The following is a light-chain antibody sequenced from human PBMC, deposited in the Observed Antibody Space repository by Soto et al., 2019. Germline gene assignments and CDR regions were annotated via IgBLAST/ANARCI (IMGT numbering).Light chain of an antibody. CDR1: QSVSSN. CDR3: LQHYNYPRT. V-gene: IGKV3-15*01. J-gene: IGKJ2*01. CDR2: GAS. Sequence: EIVMTQSPVTLSVSPGERATLSCWAGQSVSSNLAWYQQKPGQAPRLLIYGASTRATGIPARFTGSGSGTEFTLTISSLQFDDSAVYYCLQHYNYPRTFGQGTKLEI.